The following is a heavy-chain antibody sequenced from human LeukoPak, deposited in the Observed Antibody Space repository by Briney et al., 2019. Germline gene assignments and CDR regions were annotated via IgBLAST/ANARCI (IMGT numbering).Heavy chain of an antibody. CDR1: GFTVTSNF. V-gene: IGHV3-66*02. CDR3: ARNSFLLRSISYYYYMDV. J-gene: IGHJ6*03. Sequence: GGSLRLSCAASGFTVTSNFVTWVRQAPGKGLEWVSIIYSDGTTYYVDSVKGRFTISRDSSKNTLYLQMSSLRAEDTAVYYCARNSFLLRSISYYYYMDVWGKGTTVTVS. D-gene: IGHD2-2*01. CDR2: IYSDGTT.